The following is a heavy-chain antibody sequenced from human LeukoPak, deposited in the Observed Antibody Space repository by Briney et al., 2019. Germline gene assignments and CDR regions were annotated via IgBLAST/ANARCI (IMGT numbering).Heavy chain of an antibody. CDR3: ARVMTYSSSWHYYYYMDV. CDR1: GGSISSSSYY. D-gene: IGHD6-13*01. V-gene: IGHV4-39*07. Sequence: RSSETLSLTCTVSGGSISSSSYYWGWIRQPPGKGLEWIGSIYYSGSTYYNPSLKSRVTISVDTSKNQFSLKLSSVTAADTAVYYCARVMTYSSSWHYYYYMDVWGKGTTVTVSS. J-gene: IGHJ6*03. CDR2: IYYSGST.